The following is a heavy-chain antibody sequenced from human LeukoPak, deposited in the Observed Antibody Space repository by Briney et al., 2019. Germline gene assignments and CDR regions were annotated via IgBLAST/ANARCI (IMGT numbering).Heavy chain of an antibody. J-gene: IGHJ6*02. CDR2: INAGNGNT. CDR1: GYTFTSYA. V-gene: IGHV1-3*01. D-gene: IGHD2-15*01. Sequence: GASVKVSCKASGYTFTSYAMHWVRQAPGQRLEWMGWINAGNGNTKYSQKFQGRVTITRDTSASTAYMELSSLRSEDTAVYYCARDCSGGSCYPGYYYYGMDVWGQGTTVTVSS. CDR3: ARDCSGGSCYPGYYYYGMDV.